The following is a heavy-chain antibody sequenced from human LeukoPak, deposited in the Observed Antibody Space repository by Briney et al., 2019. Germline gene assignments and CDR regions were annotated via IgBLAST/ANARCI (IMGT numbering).Heavy chain of an antibody. J-gene: IGHJ4*02. CDR1: GGSVSSGNYY. V-gene: IGHV4-30-2*01. CDR2: IYHSGST. D-gene: IGHD1-26*01. Sequence: KPSETLSLTCTVSGGSVSSGNYYWSWIRQPPGKGLEWIGYIYHSGSTYYNPSLKSRVTISLDRSKNQLSLKLTSVTAADTAVYYCARDMGGWAAIDYWGQGTLVTVSS. CDR3: ARDMGGWAAIDY.